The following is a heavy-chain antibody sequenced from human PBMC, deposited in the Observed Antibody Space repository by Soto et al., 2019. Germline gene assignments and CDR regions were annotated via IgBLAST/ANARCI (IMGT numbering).Heavy chain of an antibody. V-gene: IGHV4-30-4*01. J-gene: IGHJ4*02. CDR2: MHDSGTT. D-gene: IGHD3-22*01. CDR1: GASVTSGDYY. Sequence: LSLTCSVSGASVTSGDYYGNWIRQTTGTGLEWLGYMHDSGTTSYNPSLKSRVTISRDTSKNQFSLKLTSVSAADTAVYYCARNWTFYYYDSNGYLIYYCGQGTLVTLSA. CDR3: ARNWTFYYYDSNGYLIYY.